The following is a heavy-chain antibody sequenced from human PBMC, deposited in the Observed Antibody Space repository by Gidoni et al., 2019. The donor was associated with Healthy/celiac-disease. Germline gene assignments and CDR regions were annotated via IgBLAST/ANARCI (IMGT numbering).Heavy chain of an antibody. CDR3: ARIGALFGNDY. V-gene: IGHV3-21*01. CDR1: GLTFRSYS. Sequence: EVQLVESGGGLVKPGGWLRLGGAASGLTFRSYSMNWVRQAPGKGLEWVSSISSSSSYIYYAGSVKGRFTISRDNSKNTLYLQMNSLGAEDTAMYCCARIGALFGNDYWGQGTLVTVSS. J-gene: IGHJ4*02. D-gene: IGHD3-10*01. CDR2: ISSSSSYI.